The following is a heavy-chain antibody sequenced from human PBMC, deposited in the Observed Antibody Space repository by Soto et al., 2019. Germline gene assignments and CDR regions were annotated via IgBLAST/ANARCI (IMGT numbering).Heavy chain of an antibody. D-gene: IGHD3-22*01. CDR1: GGSISSGGYY. CDR3: ARVKGSGYYY. Sequence: SETLSLTCTVSGGSISSGGYYWSWIRQHPGKGLEWIGYIYYSGSTYYNPSLKNRVTISVDTSKNQFSLKLSSVTAADTAVYYCARVKGSGYYYWGQGTLVTVSS. CDR2: IYYSGST. V-gene: IGHV4-31*03. J-gene: IGHJ4*02.